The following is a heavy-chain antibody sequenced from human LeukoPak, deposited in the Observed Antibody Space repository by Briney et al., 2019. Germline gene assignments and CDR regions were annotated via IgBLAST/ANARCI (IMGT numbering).Heavy chain of an antibody. CDR2: IKQDGSEK. CDR1: GFTFSSYW. D-gene: IGHD1-26*01. J-gene: IGHJ3*02. V-gene: IGHV3-7*01. Sequence: PGGSLRLSCAASGFTFSSYWMNWARQAPGKGLEWVAKIKQDGSEKYYVDSVKGRFTISRDNAKNSLYLQMNSLRAGDTALYYCARVSYYPHDAFDIWGQGTMVTVSS. CDR3: ARVSYYPHDAFDI.